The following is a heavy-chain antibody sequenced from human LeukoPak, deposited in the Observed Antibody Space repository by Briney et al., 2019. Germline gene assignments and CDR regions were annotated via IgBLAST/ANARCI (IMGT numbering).Heavy chain of an antibody. CDR2: IYASGTT. Sequence: SETLSLTCTVSSGSISSYYWSWIRQPAGKGLEWIGLIYASGTTNYNPSLKSRVTVSVDTSKNQFSLKLSSVTAADTAMYYCARDVATIWGQGTLVTVSS. V-gene: IGHV4-4*07. CDR1: SGSISSYY. D-gene: IGHD5-12*01. CDR3: ARDVATI. J-gene: IGHJ4*02.